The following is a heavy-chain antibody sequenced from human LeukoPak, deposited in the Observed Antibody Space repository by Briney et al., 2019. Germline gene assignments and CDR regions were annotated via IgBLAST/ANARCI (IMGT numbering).Heavy chain of an antibody. Sequence: SETLSLTCTVSGGSISSYYWSWIRQPPGKGLEWIGYIYYSRSTNYNPSLKSRVTISVDTSKNQFSLKLSSVTAADTAVYYCARESVNYYFDYWGQGTLVTVSS. CDR2: IYYSRST. D-gene: IGHD1-7*01. CDR3: ARESVNYYFDY. J-gene: IGHJ4*02. CDR1: GGSISSYY. V-gene: IGHV4-59*01.